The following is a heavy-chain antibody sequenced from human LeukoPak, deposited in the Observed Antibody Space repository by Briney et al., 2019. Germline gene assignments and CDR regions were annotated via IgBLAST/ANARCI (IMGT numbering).Heavy chain of an antibody. V-gene: IGHV3-48*01. D-gene: IGHD4-17*01. CDR1: GFTFTRYW. J-gene: IGHJ6*02. CDR2: ISSSRTTT. CDR3: ARGPYGDYDSYYGVDV. Sequence: GGSLRLSCATSGFTFTRYWMSWIRQAPGKGLEWVSYISSSRTTTFYTDSVKGRFTISRDNAKNSLYLQMNSLRVEDTAVYYCARGPYGDYDSYYGVDVWGQGTTVTIS.